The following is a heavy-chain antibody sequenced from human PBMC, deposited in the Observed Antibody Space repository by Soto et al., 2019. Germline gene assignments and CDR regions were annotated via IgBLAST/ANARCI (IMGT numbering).Heavy chain of an antibody. CDR2: IYFSGST. CDR1: GGSISSYY. V-gene: IGHV4-59*01. Sequence: SETLSLTCTVSGGSISSYYWSWIRQPPGKGLEWIGYIYFSGSTNYNPSLKSRVTISGDTSKNQFSLKLSSVTAADTSVYFCARAESSWYFDYWGQGTLVTVSS. CDR3: ARAESSWYFDY. J-gene: IGHJ4*02.